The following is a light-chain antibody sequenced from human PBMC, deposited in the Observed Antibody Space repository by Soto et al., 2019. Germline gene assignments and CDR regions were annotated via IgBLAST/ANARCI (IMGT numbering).Light chain of an antibody. CDR3: LQDYGDSWT. Sequence: QMTQSPSSLSASVGEKIIITCRASRDVGSDVSWYQQKPGQAPKLLIYTASNLYTGVPSRFSGSRSGTEFTLTISSLQPEDFASYYCLQDYGDSWTFGQGTKVEIE. CDR1: RDVGSD. CDR2: TAS. V-gene: IGKV1-6*01. J-gene: IGKJ1*01.